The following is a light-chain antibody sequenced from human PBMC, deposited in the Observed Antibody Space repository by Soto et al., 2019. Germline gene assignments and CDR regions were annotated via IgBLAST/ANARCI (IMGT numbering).Light chain of an antibody. J-gene: IGKJ1*01. Sequence: AIQLTQSPSSLSASVGDRVTITCRASQDIRSALDWYQQKPGKAPTLLIYDAFSLETGVPSRFSGSGSGTDFTLTISSLQAEDFATYYCQQFQSYPLTFGQGTKVEMK. CDR3: QQFQSYPLT. CDR2: DAF. CDR1: QDIRSA. V-gene: IGKV1-13*02.